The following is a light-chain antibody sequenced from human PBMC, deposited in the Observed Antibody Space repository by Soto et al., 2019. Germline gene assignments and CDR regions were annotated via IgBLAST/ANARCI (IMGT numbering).Light chain of an antibody. V-gene: IGKV2-24*01. CDR3: MEATQSSWT. Sequence: DIVMTQTPLSSPVTIGQAASISCRSSQSLVHNDGNTYLSWFQQRPGQPPRLLIYKVSDRFSGVADGFSGSGAGKDVALTISRVEAEDVGVYYCMEATQSSWTFGEGTKVEI. J-gene: IGKJ1*01. CDR2: KVS. CDR1: QSLVHNDGNTY.